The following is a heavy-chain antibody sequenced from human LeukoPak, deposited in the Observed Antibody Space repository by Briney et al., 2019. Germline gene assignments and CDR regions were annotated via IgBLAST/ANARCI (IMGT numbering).Heavy chain of an antibody. Sequence: PGGSLRLSCAASGFTFSSYGMYWVRQAPGKGLEWVSCISFSGSNVHYADSVKGRFTISRDNFKSTLFLQMNSLRPEDTAVYYCAKPTTGSPTAAGLDYWGQGTLVTVSS. CDR3: AKPTTGSPTAAGLDY. CDR1: GFTFSSYG. J-gene: IGHJ4*02. D-gene: IGHD1-1*01. CDR2: ISFSGSNV. V-gene: IGHV3-30*02.